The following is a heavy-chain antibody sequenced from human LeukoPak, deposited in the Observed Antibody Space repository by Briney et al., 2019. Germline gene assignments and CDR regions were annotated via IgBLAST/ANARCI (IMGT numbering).Heavy chain of an antibody. CDR3: ARDQGGAAADH. Sequence: GGSLRLSCAASGFTFSSYSMNWVRQAPGKGLEWVSSISSSGSYIYYADSVKGRFTISRDNAKNSLYLQMNSLRAEDTAVYNCARDQGGAAADHWGQGTLVTVSS. V-gene: IGHV3-21*01. CDR1: GFTFSSYS. D-gene: IGHD6-13*01. CDR2: ISSSGSYI. J-gene: IGHJ4*02.